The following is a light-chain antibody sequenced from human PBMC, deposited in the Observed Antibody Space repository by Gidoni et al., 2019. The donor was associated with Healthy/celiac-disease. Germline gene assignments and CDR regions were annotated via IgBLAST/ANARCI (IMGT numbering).Light chain of an antibody. Sequence: DILITQSPSTLSASGGDRVTITCQASQDISNYLNWYPQKPWKATKLLIYDASNLETGVPSRFSGSGSGTDFTFTIRGRQPKYIATYYCQRYDNIPLTLGGGTKVEIK. CDR1: QDISNY. CDR3: QRYDNIPLT. CDR2: DAS. V-gene: IGKV1-33*01. J-gene: IGKJ4*01.